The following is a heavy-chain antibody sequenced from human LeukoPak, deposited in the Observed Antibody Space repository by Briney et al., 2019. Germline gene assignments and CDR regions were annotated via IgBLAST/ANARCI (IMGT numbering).Heavy chain of an antibody. J-gene: IGHJ4*02. CDR1: EVSDTGNY. V-gene: IGHV3-30*03. Sequence: PGGSLRLSCAPSEVSDTGNYMSWVRQAPGKGLEWVAVISYDGSNKYYADSVKGRFTISRDNSKNTLYLQMNSLRAEDTAVYYCASGSPHWDIVVVPAAIGAIGDYWGQGTLVTVSS. D-gene: IGHD2-2*02. CDR3: ASGSPHWDIVVVPAAIGAIGDY. CDR2: ISYDGSNK.